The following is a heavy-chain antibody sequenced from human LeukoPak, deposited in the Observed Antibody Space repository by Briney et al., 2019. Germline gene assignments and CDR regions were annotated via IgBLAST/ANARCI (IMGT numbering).Heavy chain of an antibody. Sequence: SETLSLTCAVSGYSISSGYYWGWIRQPPGKGLEWIGSIYHSGSTYYNPSLKSRVTISVDTSKNQFSLKLSSVTAADTAVYYCARVGSSSFWYFDLWGRGTLVTVSS. CDR2: IYHSGST. CDR1: GYSISSGYY. J-gene: IGHJ2*01. V-gene: IGHV4-38-2*01. D-gene: IGHD6-6*01. CDR3: ARVGSSSFWYFDL.